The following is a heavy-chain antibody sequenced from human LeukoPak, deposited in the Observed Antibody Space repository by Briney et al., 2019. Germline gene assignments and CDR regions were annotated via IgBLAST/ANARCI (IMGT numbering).Heavy chain of an antibody. CDR1: GLTFSRYG. Sequence: QPGSSLRLSCVASGLTFSRYGMHWVRQAPGKGLEWVAVVSDDGGTVYYAESAKGRFTIARDNSKNTMYLQMNSLRADDTAVFYCTKEAATGSRYSFDYWGQGTLVTVSS. J-gene: IGHJ4*02. V-gene: IGHV3-30*18. D-gene: IGHD1-1*01. CDR2: VSDDGGTV. CDR3: TKEAATGSRYSFDY.